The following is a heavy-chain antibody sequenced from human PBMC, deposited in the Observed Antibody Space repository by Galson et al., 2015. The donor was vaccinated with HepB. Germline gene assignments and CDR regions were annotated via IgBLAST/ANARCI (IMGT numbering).Heavy chain of an antibody. CDR1: GFTFSSYA. V-gene: IGHV3-64D*06. CDR2: ISSNGGST. CDR3: VKDGVVYDFWSGYPHWFDY. Sequence: SLRLSCAASGFTFSSYAMHWVRQAPGKGLEYVSAISSNGGSTYYADSVKGRFTISRDNSKNTLYLQMSSLRAEDTAVYYCVKDGVVYDFWSGYPHWFDYWGQGTLVTFSS. J-gene: IGHJ4*02. D-gene: IGHD3-3*01.